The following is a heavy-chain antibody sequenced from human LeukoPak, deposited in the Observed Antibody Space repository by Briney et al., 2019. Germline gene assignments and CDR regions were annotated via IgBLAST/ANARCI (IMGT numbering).Heavy chain of an antibody. D-gene: IGHD5-12*01. CDR1: GFTFSSYA. Sequence: PGGSLRLSCAASGFTFSSYAMSWVRQAPGKGLEWVSYISSSGSTIYYADSVKGRFTISRDNAKNSLYLQMNSLRAEDTAVYYCAREKRLRSGYGDYWGQGTLVTVSS. J-gene: IGHJ4*02. CDR3: AREKRLRSGYGDY. V-gene: IGHV3-48*03. CDR2: ISSSGSTI.